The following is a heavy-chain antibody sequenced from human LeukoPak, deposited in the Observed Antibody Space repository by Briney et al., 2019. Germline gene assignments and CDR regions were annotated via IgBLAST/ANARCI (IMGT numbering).Heavy chain of an antibody. CDR2: IYPGDSHT. CDR1: GYSFTSYC. CDR3: ARVNALGDSSGPVDY. D-gene: IGHD6-25*01. Sequence: GESLQISCKASGYSFTSYCIAWVGQLPGKDLEWMGIIYPGDSHTTYTPSFQDQVSNSAHQSISTAYLQCISPLATHTAMSSWARVNALGDSSGPVDYWGEGPLVTVSS. J-gene: IGHJ4*02. V-gene: IGHV5-51*01.